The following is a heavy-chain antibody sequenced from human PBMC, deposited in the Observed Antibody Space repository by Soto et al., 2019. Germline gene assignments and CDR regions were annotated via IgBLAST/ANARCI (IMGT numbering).Heavy chain of an antibody. Sequence: SETLSLTCTVSVGSISSGGYYWSWIRQHPGKGLEWIGYIYYSGSTYYNPSLKSRVTISVDTSKNQFSLKLSSVTAADTAVYYCARDRRGAGTTEFDYWGQGTLVTVSS. CDR3: ARDRRGAGTTEFDY. CDR1: VGSISSGGYY. D-gene: IGHD1-7*01. CDR2: IYYSGST. J-gene: IGHJ4*02. V-gene: IGHV4-31*03.